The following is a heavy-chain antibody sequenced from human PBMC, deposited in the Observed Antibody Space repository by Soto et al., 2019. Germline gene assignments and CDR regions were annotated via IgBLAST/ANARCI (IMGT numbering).Heavy chain of an antibody. D-gene: IGHD2-8*01. CDR1: GFTSSSYW. Sequence: GGSLRLSCAASGFTSSSYWIHWVRQAPGKGLVWVSRISNDGSSTYYADSVKGRLTISRDNSKNTLYLQMNSLRAEDTAVYYCAKDSGYCTNGVCYYFDYWGQGTLVTVSS. CDR3: AKDSGYCTNGVCYYFDY. CDR2: ISNDGSST. J-gene: IGHJ4*02. V-gene: IGHV3-74*01.